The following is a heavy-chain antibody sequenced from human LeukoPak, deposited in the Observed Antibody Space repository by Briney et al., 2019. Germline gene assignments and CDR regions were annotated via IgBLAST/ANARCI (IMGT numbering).Heavy chain of an antibody. Sequence: SETLSLTCAVYGGSLSDYYWSWIRQSPGKGLEWIGEISHRGRTYYNLSLKSRVTMSVDTSKNQFSLKLSSVTAADTAVYYCARDLIVPDAMTGSGSYSTDYWGQGTLATVSS. J-gene: IGHJ4*02. D-gene: IGHD3-10*01. V-gene: IGHV4-34*01. CDR1: GGSLSDYY. CDR3: ARDLIVPDAMTGSGSYSTDY. CDR2: ISHRGRT.